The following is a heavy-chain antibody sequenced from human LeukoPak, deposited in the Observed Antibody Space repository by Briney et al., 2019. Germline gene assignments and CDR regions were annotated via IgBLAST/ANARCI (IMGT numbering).Heavy chain of an antibody. J-gene: IGHJ5*02. D-gene: IGHD3-3*01. CDR1: GFSFNTYS. CDR2: INDDTP. CDR3: AKEYDLWHEQGNWFDT. Sequence: GGSLRLSCTTSGFSFNTYSMSWVRQAPGKGLEWVSAINDDTPYYTDSVKGRFTVSRDNSRDTLYLHLNSLRAENTAIYYCAKEYDLWHEQGNWFDTWGQGVLVTVSS. V-gene: IGHV3-23*01.